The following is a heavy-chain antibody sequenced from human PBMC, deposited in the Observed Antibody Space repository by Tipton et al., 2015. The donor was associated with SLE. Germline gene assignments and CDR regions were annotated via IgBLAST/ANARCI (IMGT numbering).Heavy chain of an antibody. J-gene: IGHJ4*02. CDR2: IYTSGST. Sequence: TLSLTCTVSGGSISSGSYYWSWIRQPAGKGLEWIGRIYTSGSTNYNPSLKSRVTISVDTSKNQFSLKLSSVTAADTAVYYCAASRNYCSSPSCYFVWGQGTLVTVSS. CDR1: GGSISSGSYY. D-gene: IGHD2-2*01. V-gene: IGHV4-61*02. CDR3: AASRNYCSSPSCYFV.